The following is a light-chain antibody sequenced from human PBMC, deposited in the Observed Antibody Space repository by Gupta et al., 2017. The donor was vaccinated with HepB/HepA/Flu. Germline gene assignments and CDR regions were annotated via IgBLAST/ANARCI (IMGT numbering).Light chain of an antibody. CDR1: QTISSF. V-gene: IGKV1-39*01. CDR3: QQNHSMPLT. CDR2: SAS. Sequence: DLHMTQSPSSLSVSLGDRVTITCRASQTISSFLDWYHQKPGKAPNLLIYSASNLQSGVPSRFSGSGSATEFTLTINSLQPEDFATYYCQQNHSMPLTFGGGTKV. J-gene: IGKJ4*01.